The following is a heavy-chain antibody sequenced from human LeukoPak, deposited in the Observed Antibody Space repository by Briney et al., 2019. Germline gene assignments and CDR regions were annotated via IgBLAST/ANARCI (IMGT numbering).Heavy chain of an antibody. CDR3: ARVGVGATWFDP. CDR2: MNPNSGNT. J-gene: IGHJ5*02. Sequence: GASVKVSCKASGYTFTSYDINWVRQATGQELEWMGWMNPNSGNTGYAQKFQGRVTMTRNTSISTAYMELSSLRSEDTAVYYCARVGVGATWFDPWGQGTLVTVSS. V-gene: IGHV1-8*01. D-gene: IGHD1-26*01. CDR1: GYTFTSYD.